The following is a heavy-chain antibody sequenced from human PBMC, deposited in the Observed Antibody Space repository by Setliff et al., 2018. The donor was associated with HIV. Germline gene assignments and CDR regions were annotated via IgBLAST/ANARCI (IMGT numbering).Heavy chain of an antibody. CDR1: GGSFSGYY. Sequence: SQTLSLTCAVYGGSFSGYYWSWIRQPPGKGLEWIGSIYYTGSTYYNPSLKSRVTTSIDTSKNQFSLKLSSVTAADTAVYYCARDGPQTYGDYERYYFDYWGQGTLVTVSS. CDR3: ARDGPQTYGDYERYYFDY. CDR2: IYYTGST. D-gene: IGHD4-17*01. V-gene: IGHV4-34*01. J-gene: IGHJ4*02.